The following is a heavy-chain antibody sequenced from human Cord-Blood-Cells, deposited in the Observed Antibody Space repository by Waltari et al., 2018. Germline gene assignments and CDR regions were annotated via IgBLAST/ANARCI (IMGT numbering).Heavy chain of an antibody. V-gene: IGHV4-59*01. J-gene: IGHJ4*02. Sequence: QVQLQESGPGLVKPSETLSLTCTVSGGSISSYYWSWIRQPPGKGLEWIGYIYYSGSTNYNPSLKSRVTISVDTSKNQFSLKLSSVTAADTAVYYCARESGPLDYWGQGTLVTVSS. CDR2: IYYSGST. CDR1: GGSISSYY. CDR3: ARESGPLDY.